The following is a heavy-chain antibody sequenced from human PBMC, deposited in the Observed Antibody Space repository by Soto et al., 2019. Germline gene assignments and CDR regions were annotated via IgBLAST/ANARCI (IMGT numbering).Heavy chain of an antibody. Sequence: GESLKISCKASGYTFTSYGISWVRQAPGQGLEWMGWISAYNGNTNYAQKLQGRVTMTTDTSTSTAYMELRSLGSDDTAVYYCARVSSDSSGYYYFYHFDYWGQGTLVTVSS. D-gene: IGHD3-22*01. CDR1: GYTFTSYG. V-gene: IGHV1-18*01. J-gene: IGHJ4*02. CDR2: ISAYNGNT. CDR3: ARVSSDSSGYYYFYHFDY.